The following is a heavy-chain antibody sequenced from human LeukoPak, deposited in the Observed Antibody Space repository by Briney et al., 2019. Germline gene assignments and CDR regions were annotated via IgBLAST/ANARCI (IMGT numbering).Heavy chain of an antibody. Sequence: GGSLRLSCAASGVTFTNYAMTWVRQAPGKGLEWVSGISISGGSTDYADSVKGRFTISRDNSKNTLYLQMNSLRAENTAVYYCAKVPAGNKVEYWGQGTLVTVSS. CDR1: GVTFTNYA. CDR3: AKVPAGNKVEY. V-gene: IGHV3-23*01. J-gene: IGHJ4*02. D-gene: IGHD6-19*01. CDR2: ISISGGST.